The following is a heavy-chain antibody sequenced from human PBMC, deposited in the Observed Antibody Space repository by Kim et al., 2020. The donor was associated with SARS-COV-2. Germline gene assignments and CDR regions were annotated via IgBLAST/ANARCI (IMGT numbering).Heavy chain of an antibody. Sequence: WESLRLSCAASGFTFSNYCMNWIRQAPGKGLVWVSRIKSDGTTISYADSVKRRFTISRDYANQTLYLLMNNPRADDTAFYYSALDTFLYVLDVCGEG. CDR1: GFTFSNYC. CDR2: IKSDGTTI. V-gene: IGHV3-74*01. CDR3: ALDTFLYVLDV. J-gene: IGHJ3*01. D-gene: IGHD3-16*01.